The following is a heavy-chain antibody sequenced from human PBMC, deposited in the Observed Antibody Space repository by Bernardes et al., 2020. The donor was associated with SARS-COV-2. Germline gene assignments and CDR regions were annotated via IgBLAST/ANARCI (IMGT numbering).Heavy chain of an antibody. V-gene: IGHV1-3*01. CDR2: INAGNGNT. J-gene: IGHJ6*02. CDR1: GSTFTSYA. D-gene: IGHD5-18*01. CDR3: ARPTYSYVVWGAAGGMDV. Sequence: ASVQVSCKASGSTFTSYAMPWVRQAPGQRLEWMGLINAGNGNTTYSQKFPGRVTIPRDTSASTAYMELSSLRSEDTAVYYVARPTYSYVVWGAAGGMDVWGQGTTVTVSS.